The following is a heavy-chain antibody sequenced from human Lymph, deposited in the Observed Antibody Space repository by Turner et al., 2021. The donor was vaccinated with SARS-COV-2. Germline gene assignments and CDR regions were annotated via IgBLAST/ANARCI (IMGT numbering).Heavy chain of an antibody. J-gene: IGHJ4*02. Sequence: QVQLQESGPGLVKPSETLSLTCTVSGYSISNYYWSWIRQPPGKGLEWIGYIYYSGSTNYNPSLKGRVTISVDTSKNHFSLKLSSVTAADTAGYYCARGFDYWGQGTLVTVSS. CDR3: ARGFDY. CDR1: GYSISNYY. V-gene: IGHV4-59*01. CDR2: IYYSGST.